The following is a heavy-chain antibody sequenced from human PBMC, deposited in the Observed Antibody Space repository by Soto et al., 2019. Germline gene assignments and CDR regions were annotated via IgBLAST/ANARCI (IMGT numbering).Heavy chain of an antibody. Sequence: TSETLSLTCSFSGASFNIYYWGWVRQPPGKGLEWIGYITPSGSSNYNPSLKSRVTMSIDAPMKQFSLSLTSVTAADTAVYFCARDPGTGEYFDHWSQGTLVTVSS. CDR3: ARDPGTGEYFDH. CDR2: ITPSGSS. J-gene: IGHJ4*02. D-gene: IGHD3-10*01. CDR1: GASFNIYY. V-gene: IGHV4-59*01.